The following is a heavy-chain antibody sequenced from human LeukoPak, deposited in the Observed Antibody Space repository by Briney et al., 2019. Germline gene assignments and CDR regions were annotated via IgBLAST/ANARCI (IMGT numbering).Heavy chain of an antibody. V-gene: IGHV3-23*01. CDR2: ISGSGGST. D-gene: IGHD3-10*01. Sequence: GGSLRLSCAASGFTFSSYAMSWVRQAPGKGLEWVSAISGSGGSTYYADSVKGRFTVSRDNSKNTLYLQMNSLRAEDTAVYYCAKGPILLWSSDAFDIWGQGTMVTVSS. J-gene: IGHJ3*02. CDR3: AKGPILLWSSDAFDI. CDR1: GFTFSSYA.